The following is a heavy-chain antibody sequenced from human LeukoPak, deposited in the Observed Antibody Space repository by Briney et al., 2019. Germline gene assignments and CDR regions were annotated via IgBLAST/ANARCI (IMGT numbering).Heavy chain of an antibody. V-gene: IGHV1-24*01. CDR2: FDPKDGET. D-gene: IGHD2-15*01. Sequence: ASVKVSCKVSGYTLTELSMHWVRQAPGKGLEWMGSFDPKDGETIYAQKFQGRVTITRDTSASTAYMELSSLRSEDMAVYYCARGALYYYDYWGQGTLVTVSS. CDR3: ARGALYYYDY. CDR1: GYTLTELS. J-gene: IGHJ4*02.